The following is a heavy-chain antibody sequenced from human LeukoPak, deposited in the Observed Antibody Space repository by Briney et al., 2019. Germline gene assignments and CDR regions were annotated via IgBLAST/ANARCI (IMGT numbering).Heavy chain of an antibody. CDR1: GGSISSSSYY. D-gene: IGHD3-9*01. CDR3: ARHGQYYDILTGYYPSNWFDY. Sequence: KPSETLSLTCTVSGGSISSSSYYWGWIRQLPGKGLEWIGSIYYSGSTYYNPSLKSRVTISVDTSKNQFSLKLSSVTAADTAVYYCARHGQYYDILTGYYPSNWFDYWGQGTLVTVSS. V-gene: IGHV4-39*01. J-gene: IGHJ4*02. CDR2: IYYSGST.